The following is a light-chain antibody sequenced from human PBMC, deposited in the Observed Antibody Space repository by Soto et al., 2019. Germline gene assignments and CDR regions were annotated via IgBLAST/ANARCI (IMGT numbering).Light chain of an antibody. V-gene: IGLV2-18*02. CDR3: SSYTNSISVA. CDR1: SSDIGSYNR. Sequence: QSALTQPPSVSGSPGQSVTNSCTGTSSDIGSYNRVSWYQQPPGTAPKLMIYEVSNRPSGVPDRFSGSKSGNTASLTISGLQAEDEADYYCSSYTNSISVAFGGGTKLTVL. J-gene: IGLJ2*01. CDR2: EVS.